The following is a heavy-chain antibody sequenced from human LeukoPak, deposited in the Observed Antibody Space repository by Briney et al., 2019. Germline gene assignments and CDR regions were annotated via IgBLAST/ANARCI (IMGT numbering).Heavy chain of an antibody. J-gene: IGHJ4*02. CDR1: GFISSSYW. D-gene: IGHD4-17*01. CDR3: ARSRTYGDYGRGLDY. CDR2: INTDGFST. Sequence: GGSLRLSCAASGFISSSYWMHWVRQPPGKGLVYIACINTDGFSTSYADSVKGRFTISRDNAKNTLYLQMNSLRAEDTAVYYCARSRTYGDYGRGLDYWGQGTLVSVSS. V-gene: IGHV3-74*01.